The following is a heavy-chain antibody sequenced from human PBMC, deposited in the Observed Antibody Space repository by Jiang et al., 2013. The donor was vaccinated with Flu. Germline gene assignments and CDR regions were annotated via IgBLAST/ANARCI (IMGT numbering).Heavy chain of an antibody. D-gene: IGHD3-10*01. V-gene: IGHV4-59*01. J-gene: IGHJ6*02. CDR3: ARVLDTMVRGVSKYYYGMDV. CDR1: GGSISSYY. Sequence: LLKPSETLSLTCTVSGGSISSYYWSWIRQPPGKGLEWIGYIYYSGSTNYNPSLKSRVTISVDTSKNQFSLKLSSVTAADTAVYYCARVLDTMVRGVSKYYYGMDVWGQGTTVTVSS. CDR2: IYYSGST.